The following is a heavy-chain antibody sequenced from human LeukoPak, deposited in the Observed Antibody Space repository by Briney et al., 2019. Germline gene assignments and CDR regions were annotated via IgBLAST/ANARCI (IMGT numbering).Heavy chain of an antibody. J-gene: IGHJ4*02. Sequence: GGSLRLSCAVSGITLSNYGMSWVRQAPGKGLEWVAGISDSGGGTNYADSVKGRFTTSRDNPKNTLYLQMNSLRAEDTAVYFCAKRGVVIRAILVGFHKEAYYFDSWGQGALVTVSS. CDR1: GITLSNYG. V-gene: IGHV3-23*01. CDR3: AKRGVVIRAILVGFHKEAYYFDS. D-gene: IGHD2-21*01. CDR2: ISDSGGGT.